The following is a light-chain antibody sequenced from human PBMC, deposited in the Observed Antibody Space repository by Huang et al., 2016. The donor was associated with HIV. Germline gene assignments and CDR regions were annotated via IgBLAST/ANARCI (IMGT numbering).Light chain of an antibody. V-gene: IGKV1-39*01. CDR2: AAS. J-gene: IGKJ3*01. CDR1: QIISSY. CDR3: QQSYSTPRT. Sequence: DIQMTQSPSSLSASVGDRVTITCLASQIISSYLNWYQQKPGKAPNLLIYAASTLQSGVPSRFSGSGSGTDFTRTISSLQPENFATYYCQQSYSTPRTFGPGTKVHIK.